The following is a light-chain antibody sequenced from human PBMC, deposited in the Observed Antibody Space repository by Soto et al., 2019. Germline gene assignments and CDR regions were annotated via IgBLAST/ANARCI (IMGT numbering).Light chain of an antibody. V-gene: IGKV3-20*01. CDR2: GAS. CDR3: QEFGSSRT. Sequence: EIVLTQSPGTLSLSPGERATLSCRASQSVSSSYLVWYQQKPGQAPRLLIYGASSRASGIPDRFSGSGSGTDFTLTINRLEHEDFAVYYCQEFGSSRTFGQGTKVEFK. J-gene: IGKJ1*01. CDR1: QSVSSSY.